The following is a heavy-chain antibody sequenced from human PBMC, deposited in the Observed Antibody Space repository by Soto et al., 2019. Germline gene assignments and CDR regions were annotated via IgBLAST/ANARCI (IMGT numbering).Heavy chain of an antibody. CDR2: IRSNSAGGTT. J-gene: IGHJ1*01. CDR3: ASEGLPHDSCTRPTFLD. V-gene: IGHV3-15*01. Sequence: EVLVVESGGDLVEPGGSLRLSCAVSGLPFKDAWMNWVRQAPGKGMEWVARIRSNSAGGTTDYAAPVKGRSTISRDDSQNALFLQMDSLQNDDTAVDFCASEGLPHDSCTRPTFLDWGQGTLVAVSS. D-gene: IGHD2-8*01. CDR1: GLPFKDAW.